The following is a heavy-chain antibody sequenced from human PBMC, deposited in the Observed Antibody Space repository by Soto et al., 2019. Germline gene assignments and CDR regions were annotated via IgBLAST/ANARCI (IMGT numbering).Heavy chain of an antibody. CDR1: GFTVSSNY. CDR2: IYSGGST. D-gene: IGHD5-12*01. J-gene: IGHJ6*03. Sequence: PGGSLRLSCTASGFTVSSNYMSWVRQAPGKGLEWVSVIYSGGSTYYADSVKGRFTISRDNSKNTLYLQMNSLRAEDTAAYYCARGPGRERLATQPKWLRPDYYYYMDVWGKGPTVTVSS. CDR3: ARGPGRERLATQPKWLRPDYYYYMDV. V-gene: IGHV3-66*01.